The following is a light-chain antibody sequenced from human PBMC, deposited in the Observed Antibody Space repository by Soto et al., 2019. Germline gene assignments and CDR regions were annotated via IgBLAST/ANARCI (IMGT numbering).Light chain of an antibody. CDR1: QRISSS. CDR2: KAS. J-gene: IGKJ5*01. V-gene: IGKV1-5*03. CDR3: QQLYTFPLT. Sequence: DIQLTQSPSFLSASVGDRVTITCRSSQRISSSLAWYQQKPGKAPKLLIYKASTLQSGVPLRFSRSGSGTEFTLSISSLQPEDVATYYCQQLYTFPLTFGQGTRLETK.